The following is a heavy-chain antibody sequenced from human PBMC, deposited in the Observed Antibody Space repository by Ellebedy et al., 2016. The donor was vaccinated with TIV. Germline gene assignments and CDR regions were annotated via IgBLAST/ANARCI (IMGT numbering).Heavy chain of an antibody. Sequence: SVKVSCXASGGTFSSYAISWVRQAPGQGLEWMGGIIPIFGTANYAQKFQGRVTITADESTSTAYMELSSLRSEDTAVYYCVRVRYQLLMYNWFDPWGQGTLVTVSS. V-gene: IGHV1-69*13. CDR3: VRVRYQLLMYNWFDP. J-gene: IGHJ5*02. CDR1: GGTFSSYA. CDR2: IIPIFGTA. D-gene: IGHD2-2*01.